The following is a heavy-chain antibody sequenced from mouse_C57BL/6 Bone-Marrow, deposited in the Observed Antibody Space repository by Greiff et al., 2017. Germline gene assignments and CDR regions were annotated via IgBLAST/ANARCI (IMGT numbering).Heavy chain of an antibody. CDR2: IYPRSGNT. CDR1: GFSLTSYG. CDR3: ARCLY. V-gene: IGHV1-81*01. Sequence: VQLQESGPGLVAPSQSLSITCTVSGFSLTSYGISWVKQRTGQGLEWIGEIYPRSGNTYYNEKFKGKATLTADKSSSTAYMELRSLTSEDSAVYFCARCLYWGQGTTLTVSS. J-gene: IGHJ2*01.